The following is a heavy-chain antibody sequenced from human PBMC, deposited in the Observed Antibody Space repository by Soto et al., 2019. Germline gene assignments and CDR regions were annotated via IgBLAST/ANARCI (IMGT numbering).Heavy chain of an antibody. Sequence: GASVKVSCKVSGYTLTELSMHWVRQAPGKGLEWMGGIIPIFGTANYAQKFQGRVTITADESTSTAYMELSSLRSEDTAVYYCARVALFRNLEWGHFDYWGQGTLVTVSS. CDR2: IIPIFGTA. CDR1: GYTLTELS. J-gene: IGHJ4*02. D-gene: IGHD2-15*01. CDR3: ARVALFRNLEWGHFDY. V-gene: IGHV1-69*13.